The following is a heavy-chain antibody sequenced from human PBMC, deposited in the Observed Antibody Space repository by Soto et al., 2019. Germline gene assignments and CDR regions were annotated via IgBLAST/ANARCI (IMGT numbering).Heavy chain of an antibody. CDR2: MSYTGNS. Sequence: QLHLQESGPGLVKPSETLSLTCSVSGGSVSSKDFFWGWIRQSPGKGLEWIGSMSYTGNSHYSPSLRSRLTMSVDTSKNQFSLNLNSVTAADTALYYCARQTYGDYWPHGMDVWGQGTTVTVSS. D-gene: IGHD4-17*01. CDR1: GGSVSSKDFF. J-gene: IGHJ6*02. CDR3: ARQTYGDYWPHGMDV. V-gene: IGHV4-39*01.